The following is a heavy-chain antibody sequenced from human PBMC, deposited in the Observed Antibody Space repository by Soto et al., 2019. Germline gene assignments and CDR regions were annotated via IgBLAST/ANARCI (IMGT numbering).Heavy chain of an antibody. D-gene: IGHD2-2*01. Sequence: LSLTCTVSGGSISSGHHYWSWIRQPPGKGPEWIGYIYNSGSTYYNPSLKSRVTISEDTSKNQFSLELRSVTAADAAVYYCARDGPVLPGLDVWGQGTTVTVSS. V-gene: IGHV4-30-4*01. J-gene: IGHJ6*02. CDR3: ARDGPVLPGLDV. CDR1: GGSISSGHHY. CDR2: IYNSGST.